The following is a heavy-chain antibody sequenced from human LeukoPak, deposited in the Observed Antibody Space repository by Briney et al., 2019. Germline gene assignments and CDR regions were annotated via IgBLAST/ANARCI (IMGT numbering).Heavy chain of an antibody. CDR1: GFTFSSYA. V-gene: IGHV3-23*01. CDR3: AKAPQLPNQYYYYYGMDV. J-gene: IGHJ6*02. Sequence: GGSLRLSCAASGFTFSSYAMSWVRQAPGKGLEWVSAISGSGGSTYYADPVKGRFTISRDNSKNTLYLQMNSLRAEDTAVYYCAKAPQLPNQYYYYYGMDVWGQGTTVTVSS. CDR2: ISGSGGST. D-gene: IGHD2-2*01.